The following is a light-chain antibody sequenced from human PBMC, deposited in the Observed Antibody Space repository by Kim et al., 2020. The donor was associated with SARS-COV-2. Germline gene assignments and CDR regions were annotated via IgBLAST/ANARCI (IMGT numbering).Light chain of an antibody. CDR1: SVTNYY. V-gene: IGLV3-19*01. CDR3: NSQDSNRDHLQ. Sequence: GKTVRITCRGNSVTNYYASWYQQRAGQAPKLVTYGNNNRPSGIPDRFSGSNSRNTAFLAITGAQAEDEADYYCNSQDSNRDHLQFGGGTKLTVL. J-gene: IGLJ2*01. CDR2: GNN.